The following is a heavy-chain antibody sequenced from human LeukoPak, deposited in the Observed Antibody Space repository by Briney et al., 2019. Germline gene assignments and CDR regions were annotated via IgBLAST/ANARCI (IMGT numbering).Heavy chain of an antibody. J-gene: IGHJ6*03. D-gene: IGHD6-13*01. CDR1: GFTFSSYE. V-gene: IGHV3-48*03. CDR3: AKGGDYSSRHVYYYYYYMDV. CDR2: ISSSGSTI. Sequence: GGSLRLSCAASGFTFSSYEMNWVRQAPGKGLEWVSYISSSGSTIYYADSVKGRFTISRDNAKNSLYLQMNSLRAEDTAVYYCAKGGDYSSRHVYYYYYYMDVWGKGTTVTVSS.